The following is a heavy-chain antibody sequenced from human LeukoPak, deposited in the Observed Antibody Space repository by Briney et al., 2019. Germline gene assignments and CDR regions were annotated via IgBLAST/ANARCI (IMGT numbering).Heavy chain of an antibody. J-gene: IGHJ5*02. CDR2: INHSGST. Sequence: SETLSLTCAVYGGSFSGYYWSWIRQPPGKGLEWIGEINHSGSTNYNPSLKSRVTISVDTSKNQFSLKLSSVTAADTAVYYCARGVVVVAATRSPNWFDPWGQGTLVTVSS. D-gene: IGHD2-15*01. CDR1: GGSFSGYY. V-gene: IGHV4-34*01. CDR3: ARGVVVVAATRSPNWFDP.